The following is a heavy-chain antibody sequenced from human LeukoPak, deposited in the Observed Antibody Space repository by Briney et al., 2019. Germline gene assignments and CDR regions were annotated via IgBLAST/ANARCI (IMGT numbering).Heavy chain of an antibody. V-gene: IGHV3-23*01. CDR3: AKKGSVGATFPSVPYFDY. Sequence: GGSLRLSCAASGFTFSSYAMSWVRQAPGKGLEWVSAISGSGGSTYYADSVKGRFTISRDNSKNTLYLQMNSLRAEDTAVYYCAKKGSVGATFPSVPYFDYWGQGTLVTVSS. CDR1: GFTFSSYA. J-gene: IGHJ4*02. CDR2: ISGSGGST. D-gene: IGHD1-26*01.